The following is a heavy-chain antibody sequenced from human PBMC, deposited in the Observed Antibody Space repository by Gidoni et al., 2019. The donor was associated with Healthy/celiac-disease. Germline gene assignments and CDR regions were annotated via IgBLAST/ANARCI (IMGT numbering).Heavy chain of an antibody. V-gene: IGHV3-30-3*01. Sequence: QVQLVESGGGVVQPGRSLRLSCAASGFTFSTYTMHWVRQAPGKGLEWVAVISYDGSNEYYADSVKGRFTISRDNSKNTLYLQMNSLRAEDTAVYYCARAFMIVVVAADYWGQGTLVTVSS. J-gene: IGHJ4*02. CDR2: ISYDGSNE. CDR1: GFTFSTYT. CDR3: ARAFMIVVVAADY. D-gene: IGHD3-22*01.